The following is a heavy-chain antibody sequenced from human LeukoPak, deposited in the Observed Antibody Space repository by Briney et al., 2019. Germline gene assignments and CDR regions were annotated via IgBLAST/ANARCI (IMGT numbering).Heavy chain of an antibody. CDR2: FDPEDGET. CDR3: ATDLITFGGVISD. Sequence: ASVKVSCKVSGYTLTELSMHWVRQAPGKGLEWMGGFDPEDGETIYAQKFQGRVTMTEDTSTDTTYMELSSLRSEDTAVYYCATDLITFGGVISDWGQGTLVTVSS. CDR1: GYTLTELS. V-gene: IGHV1-24*01. D-gene: IGHD3-16*01. J-gene: IGHJ4*02.